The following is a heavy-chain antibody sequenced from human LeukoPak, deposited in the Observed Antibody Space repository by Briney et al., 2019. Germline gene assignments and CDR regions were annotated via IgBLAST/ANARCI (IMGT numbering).Heavy chain of an antibody. J-gene: IGHJ5*02. D-gene: IGHD6-13*01. CDR2: IYYSGST. Sequence: PSQTLSLTCTVSGGSISSGSYYWSWIRQPPGKGLEWIGYIYYSGSTNYNPSLKSRVTISVDTSKNQFSLKLSSVTAADTAVYYCARGLGDPWQQLVLNWFDPWGQGTLVTVSS. CDR1: GGSISSGSYY. V-gene: IGHV4-61*01. CDR3: ARGLGDPWQQLVLNWFDP.